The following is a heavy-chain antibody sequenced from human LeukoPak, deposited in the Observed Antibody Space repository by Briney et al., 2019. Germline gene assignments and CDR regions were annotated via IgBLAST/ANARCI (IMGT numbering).Heavy chain of an antibody. D-gene: IGHD6-6*01. J-gene: IGHJ3*01. CDR2: INSDGSEG. V-gene: IGHV3-7*03. Sequence: GGSLRLSCAVPGFTFRGFWMSWSRQAPGKGLGWVASINSDGSEGYYADVVKGRFTISRDNAKNSLYLQINSLRAEDTAVYYCARSSYSSSSSVWGQGTMVTVSS. CDR3: ARSSYSSSSSV. CDR1: GFTFRGFW.